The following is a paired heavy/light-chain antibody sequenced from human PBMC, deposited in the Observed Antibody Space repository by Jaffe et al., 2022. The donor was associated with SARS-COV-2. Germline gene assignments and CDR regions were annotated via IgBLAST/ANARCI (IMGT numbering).Heavy chain of an antibody. CDR3: AKATNPVGAFDF. V-gene: IGHV3-23*01. Sequence: EVQLLESGGGLVQPGGSLRLSCAASGFTFSSYAMSWVRQAPGKGLEWVSAIDTSGAGTYYADSVKGRFTISRDNSKITLYLQMSSLRAEDTAVYYCAKATNPVGAFDFWGQGTLVTVSS. CDR1: GFTFSSYA. D-gene: IGHD1-26*01. CDR2: IDTSGAGT. J-gene: IGHJ4*02.
Light chain of an antibody. V-gene: IGKV3-11*01. CDR3: QHRSSRPPVYT. Sequence: IVLTQSPATLSVSPGERATLSCRASQSVSSYLAWYQQKPGQAPRLLIYDASNRATGIPARFSGSGSGTDFTLTISSLEPEDFAVYYCQHRSSRPPVYTFGQGTNLEIK. CDR2: DAS. CDR1: QSVSSY. J-gene: IGKJ2*01.